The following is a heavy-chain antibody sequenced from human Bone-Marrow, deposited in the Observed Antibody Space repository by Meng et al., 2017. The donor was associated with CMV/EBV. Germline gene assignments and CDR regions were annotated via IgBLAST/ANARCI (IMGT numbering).Heavy chain of an antibody. CDR2: INPNSGGT. D-gene: IGHD3-16*01. J-gene: IGHJ6*02. CDR1: RYTFTGYY. Sequence: ASVKVSCTASRYTFTGYYMHWVRQAPGQGLEWMGWINPNSGGTNYAQKFQGRVTMARDTSISTAYMELSRLRSDDTAVYYCARWKPLNMIRGYYYYGMDVWGQGTTVTVSS. V-gene: IGHV1-2*02. CDR3: ARWKPLNMIRGYYYYGMDV.